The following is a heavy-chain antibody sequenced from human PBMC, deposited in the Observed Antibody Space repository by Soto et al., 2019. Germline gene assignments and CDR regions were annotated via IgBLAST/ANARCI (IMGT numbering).Heavy chain of an antibody. Sequence: QVQLQESGPGLVKPSETLSLSCNVSGGSISGHYWSWVRQTPGKGLEWIGYIYYSGSTNYNPSLKRRVTISVDTSKNLFSLRLTSVPAADTAVYYGARGPDYDLIWNYYYMDVWGKGTTVTVS. CDR2: IYYSGST. CDR1: GGSISGHY. J-gene: IGHJ6*03. D-gene: IGHD3-16*01. V-gene: IGHV4-59*08. CDR3: ARGPDYDLIWNYYYMDV.